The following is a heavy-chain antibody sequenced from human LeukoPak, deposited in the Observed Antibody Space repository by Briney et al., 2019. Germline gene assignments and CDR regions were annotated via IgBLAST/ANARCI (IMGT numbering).Heavy chain of an antibody. V-gene: IGHV3-30*02. J-gene: IGHJ4*02. CDR1: GFTFSSYG. CDR2: IRYDGSNK. Sequence: SGGSLRLSCAASGFTFSSYGMHWVRQAPGKGLEWVAFIRYDGSNKYYADSVKGRFTISRDNSKNTLYLQMNSLRAEDTAVYYCARDISANYYGSGSLDYWGQGTLVTVSS. D-gene: IGHD3-10*01. CDR3: ARDISANYYGSGSLDY.